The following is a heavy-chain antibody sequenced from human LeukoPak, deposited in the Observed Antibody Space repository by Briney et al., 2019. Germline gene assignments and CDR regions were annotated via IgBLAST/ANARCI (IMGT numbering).Heavy chain of an antibody. D-gene: IGHD3-3*01. Sequence: ASVKVSCKASGYTFTMYYIHWVRQAPGQGLEWMGMINPNDGATTYTQRFQGRVTMTRDMSTTTVYMDLRSLRSEDTAVYFCAGKQGGGLSGSLEGLFASYHTYYYMDVWGRGTTVTVSS. CDR3: AGKQGGGLSGSLEGLFASYHTYYYMDV. CDR1: GYTFTMYY. J-gene: IGHJ6*03. V-gene: IGHV1-46*01. CDR2: INPNDGAT.